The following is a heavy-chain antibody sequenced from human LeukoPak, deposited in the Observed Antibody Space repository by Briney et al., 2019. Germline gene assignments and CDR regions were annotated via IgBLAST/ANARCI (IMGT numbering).Heavy chain of an antibody. V-gene: IGHV3-15*01. J-gene: IGHJ4*02. Sequence: GGSLRLSCAASGFTFSNAWMIWLRQAPGKGLEGVGRIKSKTDGGTTDYAAPVKGRFTTSRDDSKNTLYLQMNSLKTEDTAVYYCTKIEGPYYFDYWGQGTLVTVSS. CDR3: TKIEGPYYFDY. CDR2: IKSKTDGGTT. CDR1: GFTFSNAW.